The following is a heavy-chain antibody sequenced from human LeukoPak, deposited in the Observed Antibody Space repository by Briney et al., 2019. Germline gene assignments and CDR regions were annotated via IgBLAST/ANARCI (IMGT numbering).Heavy chain of an antibody. Sequence: GGSLRLSCVASGFTFSGSAIHWVRQASGKGLESVGHIRSKTNNYATAYAASVKGRFTISRDDSKNTLYLQMNSLRAEDTAVYYCASDTSAFYDSSGYSYWGQGTLVTVSS. V-gene: IGHV3-73*01. CDR1: GFTFSGSA. CDR2: IRSKTNNYAT. J-gene: IGHJ4*02. CDR3: ASDTSAFYDSSGYSY. D-gene: IGHD3-22*01.